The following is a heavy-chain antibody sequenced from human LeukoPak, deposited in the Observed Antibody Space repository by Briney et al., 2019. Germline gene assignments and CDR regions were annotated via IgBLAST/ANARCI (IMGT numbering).Heavy chain of an antibody. Sequence: SETLSLTCTVSGYSISSGYYWGWIRQPPGKGLEWIGSIYHSGSTYYNPSLKSRVTISVDTSKNQFSLKLSSVTAADTAVYYCARGGSSSSGVSVGYWGQGTLVTVSS. CDR3: ARGGSSSSGVSVGY. V-gene: IGHV4-38-2*02. D-gene: IGHD6-6*01. CDR2: IYHSGST. J-gene: IGHJ4*02. CDR1: GYSISSGYY.